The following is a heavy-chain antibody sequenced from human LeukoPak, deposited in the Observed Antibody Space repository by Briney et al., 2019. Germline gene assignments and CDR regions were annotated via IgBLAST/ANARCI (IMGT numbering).Heavy chain of an antibody. CDR3: ARVYSSSTGKNAFDI. Sequence: GGSLRLSCAASGFSFNNYWMSWVRQAPGKGLEWVANIKQDGGNEKYYVDSVRGRFTISRDNAKNSLYLQMNSLRAEDTAVYYCARVYSSSTGKNAFDIWGQGTMVTVSS. CDR2: IKQDGGNEK. V-gene: IGHV3-7*03. J-gene: IGHJ3*02. D-gene: IGHD6-6*01. CDR1: GFSFNNYW.